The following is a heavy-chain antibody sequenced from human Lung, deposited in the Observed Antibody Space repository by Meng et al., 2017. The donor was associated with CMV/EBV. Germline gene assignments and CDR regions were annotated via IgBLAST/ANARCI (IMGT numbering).Heavy chain of an antibody. V-gene: IGHV3-21*01. CDR1: GFTLSNSN. Sequence: GQLVGSGGGPVKPGGYLRLSCAGSGFTLSNSNMNWVRQAPGKGLEWVSSISSGSTSIYYADSVKGRFTISRDNAKNSLYLQMNSLRAEDTALYYCATDKGEGFDPWGQGTLVTVSS. D-gene: IGHD2-21*01. J-gene: IGHJ5*02. CDR3: ATDKGEGFDP. CDR2: ISSGSTSI.